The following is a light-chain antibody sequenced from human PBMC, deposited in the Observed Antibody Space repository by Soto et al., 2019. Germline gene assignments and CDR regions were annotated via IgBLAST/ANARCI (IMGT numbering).Light chain of an antibody. Sequence: DFQLTQSPSSLSASVGDRVTITCRTSQTIVSYFNWYQQKPGKAPKLLIYAASTLQSGVPSRFSGSGSGTDFTLTISSLQPEDFATYYCQHQAAFGQGTRLEIK. J-gene: IGKJ2*01. V-gene: IGKV1-39*01. CDR2: AAS. CDR3: QHQAA. CDR1: QTIVSY.